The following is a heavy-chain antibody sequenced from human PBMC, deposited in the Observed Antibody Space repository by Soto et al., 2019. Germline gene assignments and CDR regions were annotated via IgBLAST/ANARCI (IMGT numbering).Heavy chain of an antibody. CDR3: ANDHDNYFYYGMDV. Sequence: QVQLVQSGSEVKKPGSSVKVSCKASGSILSTFAISWVRQAPGQGLEWVGTFIPIVGMAKYGQSFQGRVTISADQSTYTLFMELRSLTYEDTAVYYCANDHDNYFYYGMDVWGQGTTVTVSS. J-gene: IGHJ6*02. CDR2: FIPIVGMA. CDR1: GSILSTFA. V-gene: IGHV1-69*04. D-gene: IGHD1-1*01.